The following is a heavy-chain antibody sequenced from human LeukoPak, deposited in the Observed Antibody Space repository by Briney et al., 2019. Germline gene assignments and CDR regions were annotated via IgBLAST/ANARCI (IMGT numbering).Heavy chain of an antibody. CDR1: GGSISSSSYY. CDR2: IYYSGST. D-gene: IGHD3-10*01. V-gene: IGHV4-30-4*08. J-gene: IGHJ3*02. Sequence: SETLSLTCTVSGGSISSSSYYWGWIRQPPGKGLEWIGYIYYSGSTYYNPSLKSRVTISVDTSKNQFSLKLSSVTAADTAVYYCARETYYYGSGSYWNDAFDIWGQGTMVTVSS. CDR3: ARETYYYGSGSYWNDAFDI.